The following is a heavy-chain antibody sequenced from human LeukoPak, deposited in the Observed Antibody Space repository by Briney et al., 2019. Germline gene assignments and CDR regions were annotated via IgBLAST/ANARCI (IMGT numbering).Heavy chain of an antibody. Sequence: SQTLSLTCTVSGDSISGGNYYWGWIRQPPGKGLEWIGSIYYSGTTYYNPSLKSRVTISVDTSKSQFSLRLASVTAADTAVYYCARHVRFLEWLSSYYFDYWGQGTLVTVSS. V-gene: IGHV4-39*01. D-gene: IGHD3-3*01. CDR3: ARHVRFLEWLSSYYFDY. CDR1: GDSISGGNYY. CDR2: IYYSGTT. J-gene: IGHJ4*02.